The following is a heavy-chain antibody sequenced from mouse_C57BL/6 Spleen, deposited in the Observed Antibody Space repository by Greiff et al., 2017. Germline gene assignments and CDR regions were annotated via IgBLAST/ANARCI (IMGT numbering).Heavy chain of an antibody. J-gene: IGHJ2*01. Sequence: QVQLQQPGAELVRPGPSVKLSCKASGYTFTSYWMNWVKQRPGKGLEWIGVIDPSDSYTNYNQKFKGKATLTVDKSSSTAYMQLISLTSEDSAVYYCARWDSNLDYWGQGTTLTVSS. CDR3: ARWDSNLDY. D-gene: IGHD2-5*01. CDR2: IDPSDSYT. CDR1: GYTFTSYW. V-gene: IGHV1-59*01.